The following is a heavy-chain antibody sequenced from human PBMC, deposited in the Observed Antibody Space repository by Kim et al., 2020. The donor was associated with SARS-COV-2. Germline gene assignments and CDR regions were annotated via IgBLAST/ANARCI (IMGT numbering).Heavy chain of an antibody. J-gene: IGHJ2*01. V-gene: IGHV3-23*01. D-gene: IGHD3-22*01. Sequence: KGRFTISRDNSKNTLYLQMNSLRAEDTAVYYCASPAFYDSSGYSYWYFDLWGRGTLVTVSS. CDR3: ASPAFYDSSGYSYWYFDL.